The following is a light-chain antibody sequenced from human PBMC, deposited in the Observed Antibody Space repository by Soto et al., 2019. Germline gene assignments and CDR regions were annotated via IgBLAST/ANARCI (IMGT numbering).Light chain of an antibody. V-gene: IGLV1-51*01. CDR2: DNN. CDR3: ETWDSSLSAGGFYF. CDR1: SSNIGNNY. J-gene: IGLJ1*01. Sequence: QSVLTQPPSVSAAPGQKVTISCSGSSSNIGNNYVSWYQQLPGTAPKLLIYDNNKRPSGIPDRFSGSKSGTSATLGITGLQTGDEADYYCETWDSSLSAGGFYFFGPGTKVPV.